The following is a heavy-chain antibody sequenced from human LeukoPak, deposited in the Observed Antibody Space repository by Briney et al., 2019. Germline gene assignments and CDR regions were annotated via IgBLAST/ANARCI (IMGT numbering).Heavy chain of an antibody. CDR1: GFNFNDYY. CDR3: ARDRIYSSSWYRPFDY. Sequence: GGSLRLSCTASGFNFNDYYMSWIRQAPGKGLEWISYISSSGSSIDYADSVKGRFTISRDNAKNSLYLQMNSLRAEDTALYYCARDRIYSSSWYRPFDYWGQGTLVTVSS. D-gene: IGHD6-13*01. CDR2: ISSSGSSI. J-gene: IGHJ4*02. V-gene: IGHV3-11*01.